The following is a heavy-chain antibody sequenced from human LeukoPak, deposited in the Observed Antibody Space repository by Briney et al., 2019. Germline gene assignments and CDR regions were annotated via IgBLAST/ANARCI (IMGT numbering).Heavy chain of an antibody. CDR2: ISSSSSTM. V-gene: IGHV3-48*01. J-gene: IGHJ3*02. CDR1: GFTFSSYS. CDR3: ARAKRNGFDI. Sequence: HPGGSLRLSCAASGFTFSSYSMNWVRQAPGKGLEWVSYISSSSSTMYYADSVKGRFTISRDNAKNSLYLQMNSLRAEDTAVYYCARAKRNGFDIWGQGTMISVSS.